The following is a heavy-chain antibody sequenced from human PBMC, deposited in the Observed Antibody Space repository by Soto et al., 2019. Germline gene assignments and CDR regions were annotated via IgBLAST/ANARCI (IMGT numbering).Heavy chain of an antibody. Sequence: QVQLVQSGAEVKKPGASVKVSCKASGYTFTGYYMHWVRQAPGQGLEWMGWINPNSGGTNYAQKFRGWVTMTRDTSISTAYMELSRLRSDDTAVYYCARGGYCTNGVCYTGGSYYGMDVWGQGSTVTVSS. V-gene: IGHV1-2*04. CDR3: ARGGYCTNGVCYTGGSYYGMDV. D-gene: IGHD2-8*01. CDR2: INPNSGGT. CDR1: GYTFTGYY. J-gene: IGHJ6*02.